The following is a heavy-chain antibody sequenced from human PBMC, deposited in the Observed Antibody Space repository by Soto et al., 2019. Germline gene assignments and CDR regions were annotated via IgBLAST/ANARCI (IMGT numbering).Heavy chain of an antibody. D-gene: IGHD6-13*01. CDR1: GFTFSSYG. CDR2: IWYDGSNK. Sequence: PGGSLRLSCAASGFTFSSYGMHWVRQAPGKGLEWVAVIWYDGSNKYYADSVKGRFTISRDNSKNTLYLQMNSLRAEDTAVYYCSREYSSSWPYYYYYCMDVWGKGTTVTVSS. CDR3: SREYSSSWPYYYYYCMDV. J-gene: IGHJ6*03. V-gene: IGHV3-33*08.